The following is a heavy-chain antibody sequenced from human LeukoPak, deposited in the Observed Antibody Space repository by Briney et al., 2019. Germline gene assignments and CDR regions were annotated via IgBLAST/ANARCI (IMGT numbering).Heavy chain of an antibody. D-gene: IGHD6-19*01. CDR1: GYTFTGYY. V-gene: IGHV1-18*04. Sequence: ASVKVSCKASGYTFTGYYMHWVRQAPGQGLEWMGWISAYNGNTNYAQKLQGRVTMTTDTSTSTAYMELRSLRSDDTAVYYCARVQAGTFDYWGQGTLVTVSS. J-gene: IGHJ4*02. CDR3: ARVQAGTFDY. CDR2: ISAYNGNT.